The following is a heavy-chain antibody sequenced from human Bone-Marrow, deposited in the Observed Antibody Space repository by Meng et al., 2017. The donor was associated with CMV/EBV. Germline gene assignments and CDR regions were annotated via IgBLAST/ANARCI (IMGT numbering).Heavy chain of an antibody. J-gene: IGHJ4*01. CDR3: VRGGRNFDTSGFDY. CDR1: FTFSDHY. D-gene: IGHD3-22*01. Sequence: FTFSDHYMDWVRQAPGRGLEWVGRSRSKPNSYFTEYAAALKGRFTISRDDSKNSLYLQMNSLQAGDTAVYYCVRGGRNFDTSGFDYWGQGALVTVSS. CDR2: SRSKPNSYFT. V-gene: IGHV3-72*01.